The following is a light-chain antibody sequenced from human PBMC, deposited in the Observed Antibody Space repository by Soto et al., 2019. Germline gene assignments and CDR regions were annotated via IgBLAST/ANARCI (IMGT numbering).Light chain of an antibody. J-gene: IGKJ4*01. Sequence: EIVMTQSPATLSVSPGERATLSCRASQNVGIDLAWFQQKPGQAPRLLIYGTSIRATGIPARFSASGSGTEFTLTINSLQSEDFAVYYCEYYGTSITFGGGTKVEIK. CDR3: EYYGTSIT. CDR2: GTS. V-gene: IGKV3-15*01. CDR1: QNVGID.